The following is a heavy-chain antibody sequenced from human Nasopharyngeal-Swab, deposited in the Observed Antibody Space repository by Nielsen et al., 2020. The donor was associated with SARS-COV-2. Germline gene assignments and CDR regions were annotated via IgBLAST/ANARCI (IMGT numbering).Heavy chain of an antibody. J-gene: IGHJ4*02. CDR3: VRDESGDYLGRPFDS. V-gene: IGHV4-39*07. D-gene: IGHD4-17*01. Sequence: RQAPGKGLQWIGTVFYTGTYYNPSLQSRVTISVDTSKNQFSLKLTSVTAADTAVYYCVRDESGDYLGRPFDSWGPGTLVTVSS. CDR2: VFYTGT.